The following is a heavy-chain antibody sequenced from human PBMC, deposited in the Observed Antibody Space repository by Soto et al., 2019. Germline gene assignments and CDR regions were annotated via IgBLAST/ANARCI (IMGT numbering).Heavy chain of an antibody. CDR3: ARGLEMATICWFDP. J-gene: IGHJ5*02. D-gene: IGHD5-12*01. Sequence: SETLSLTCAVSGGSISSSNWWSWVRQPPGKGLEWIGEIYHSGSTNYNPSLKSRVTISVDTSKNQFSLKLSSVTAADTAVYYCARGLEMATICWFDPWGQGTLVTVSS. CDR1: GGSISSSNW. CDR2: IYHSGST. V-gene: IGHV4-4*02.